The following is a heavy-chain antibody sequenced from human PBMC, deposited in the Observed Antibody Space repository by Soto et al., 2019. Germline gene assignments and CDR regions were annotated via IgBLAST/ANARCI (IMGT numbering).Heavy chain of an antibody. Sequence: EVQLLESGGGLVQPGGSLRLSCAASGFTFSSYAMRWVRQAPVKGLEWVSAISGSGGSTYYADSVKGRFTISRDISKNTLYLQMNSLRAEDTAVYYCAIRGSGSYYDYWGQGALVTVSS. CDR2: ISGSGGST. D-gene: IGHD1-26*01. J-gene: IGHJ4*02. V-gene: IGHV3-23*01. CDR1: GFTFSSYA. CDR3: AIRGSGSYYDY.